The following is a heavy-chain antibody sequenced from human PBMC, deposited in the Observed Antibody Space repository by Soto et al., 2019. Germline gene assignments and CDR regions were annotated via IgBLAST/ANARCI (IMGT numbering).Heavy chain of an antibody. D-gene: IGHD1-26*01. CDR1: GGSVSSGSYY. Sequence: QVQLQESGPGLVKPSETLSLTCTVSGGSVSSGSYYWSWIRQPPGKGLEWIGYIYYSGSTNYNPSXXSXVXTSVDTSKNQFSLKLSSVTAAGTAVYYCARGVGATPWGQGTLVTVSS. J-gene: IGHJ5*02. CDR3: ARGVGATP. CDR2: IYYSGST. V-gene: IGHV4-61*01.